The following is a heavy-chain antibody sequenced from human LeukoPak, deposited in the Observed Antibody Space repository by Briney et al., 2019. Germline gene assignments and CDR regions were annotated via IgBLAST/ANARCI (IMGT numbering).Heavy chain of an antibody. V-gene: IGHV3-9*01. J-gene: IGHJ6*02. D-gene: IGHD2-21*01. CDR2: ISWNSGSI. Sequence: GGSLRLSCAASGFTFDNYAMNWVRQAPGRGLEWVSGISWNSGSIGYADSVKGRFTISRDNAKNSLYLQMNSLRPDDTALYFCAKDESHIYGMDVWGQGTTVTVSS. CDR3: AKDESHIYGMDV. CDR1: GFTFDNYA.